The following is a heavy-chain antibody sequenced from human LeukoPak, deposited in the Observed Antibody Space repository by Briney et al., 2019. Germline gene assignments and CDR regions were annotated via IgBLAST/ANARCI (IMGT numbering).Heavy chain of an antibody. V-gene: IGHV4-39*01. CDR2: IYSDGTT. J-gene: IGHJ3*02. CDR1: GGSISSSSYY. D-gene: IGHD1-26*01. CDR3: AKHRGSFFEAFDI. Sequence: SETLSLTCTVSGGSISSSSYYWGWIRQPPGQGLEWIGSIYSDGTTYYNPSLKSRVSISADTSKNRFSLWLSSVTAADMAVYYCAKHRGSFFEAFDIWGQGTAVSVSS.